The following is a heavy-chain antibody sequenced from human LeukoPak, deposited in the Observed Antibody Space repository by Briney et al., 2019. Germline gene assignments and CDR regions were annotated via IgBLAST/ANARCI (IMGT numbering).Heavy chain of an antibody. J-gene: IGHJ5*01. D-gene: IGHD6-25*01. V-gene: IGHV4-39*01. CDR3: ARLGYSTGWYNS. Sequence: SETLSLTCTVSGGSMNSTSYYWGWIRQPPGKGPDWIANIYYSGTPYYNPSLKSRVTISVDMYKNQFSLILRSVTAADTAVYYCARLGYSTGWYNSWGQGTLVTVSS. CDR2: IYYSGTP. CDR1: GGSMNSTSYY.